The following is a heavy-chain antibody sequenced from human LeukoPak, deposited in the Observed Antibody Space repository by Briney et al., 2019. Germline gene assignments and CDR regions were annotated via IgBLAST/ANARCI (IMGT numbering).Heavy chain of an antibody. J-gene: IGHJ4*02. D-gene: IGHD4-17*01. CDR1: GGSISSSSYY. V-gene: IGHV4-39*07. CDR3: ARGDYGDYVAEH. Sequence: SETLSLTCTVSGGSISSSSYYWGWIRQPPGKGLEWIGSIYYSGSTNYNPSLKSRVTISVDTSKNQFSLKLSSVTAADTAVYYCARGDYGDYVAEHWGQGTLVTVSS. CDR2: IYYSGST.